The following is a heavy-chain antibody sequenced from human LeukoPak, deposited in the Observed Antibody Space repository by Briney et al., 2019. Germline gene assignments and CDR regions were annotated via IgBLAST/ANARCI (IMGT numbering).Heavy chain of an antibody. D-gene: IGHD3-10*01. J-gene: IGHJ4*02. V-gene: IGHV3-21*01. CDR2: ISSSSYI. Sequence: GGSLRLSCAASGFTFSSYSMNWVRQAPGKGLEWVSSISSSSYIYYADSVKGRFTISRDNAKNSLYLQMNSLRAEDTAVYYCASNLYPFGYYYGSGSYYNFDYWGQGTLVTVSS. CDR3: ASNLYPFGYYYGSGSYYNFDY. CDR1: GFTFSSYS.